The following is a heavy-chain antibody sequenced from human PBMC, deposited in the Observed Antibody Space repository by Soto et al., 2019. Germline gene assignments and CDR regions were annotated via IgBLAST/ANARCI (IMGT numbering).Heavy chain of an antibody. Sequence: XSVKVSCKASGYTFTSYYMHWVRQAPGQGLEWMGIINPSGGSTSYAQKFQGRVTMTRDTSTSTVYMELSSLRSEGTALYYCAKDATSVVVVAASYGMDVWGQGTTVTVSS. D-gene: IGHD2-15*01. J-gene: IGHJ6*02. CDR2: INPSGGST. V-gene: IGHV1-46*01. CDR1: GYTFTSYY. CDR3: AKDATSVVVVAASYGMDV.